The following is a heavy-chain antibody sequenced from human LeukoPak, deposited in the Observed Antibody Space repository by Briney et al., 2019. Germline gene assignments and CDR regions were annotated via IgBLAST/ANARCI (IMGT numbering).Heavy chain of an antibody. J-gene: IGHJ4*02. D-gene: IGHD7-27*01. CDR3: ARAPPWALDY. CDR1: GLTFSSYEM. V-gene: IGHV4-4*01. CDR2: ISHRGST. Sequence: GSLRLSCAASGLTFSSYEMNWVRQPPGKGLEWIGEISHRGSTKYNPSLRSRVTISADESKNQFSLTFSSVTAADTAVYFCARAPPWALDYWGPGNLATVSS.